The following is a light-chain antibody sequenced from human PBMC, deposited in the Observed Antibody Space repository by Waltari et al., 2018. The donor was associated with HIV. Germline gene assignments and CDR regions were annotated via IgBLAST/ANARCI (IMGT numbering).Light chain of an antibody. Sequence: DIQMTQSPSSLSASLGDGITITCRASQSISSYLNWYQQKPGKAPKLLIYAASTLQSGVPSRFSGSGSGTDFTLTISSLQSEDFATYYCQQSYSTLWTFGQGTKVEIK. CDR2: AAS. CDR1: QSISSY. J-gene: IGKJ1*01. CDR3: QQSYSTLWT. V-gene: IGKV1-39*01.